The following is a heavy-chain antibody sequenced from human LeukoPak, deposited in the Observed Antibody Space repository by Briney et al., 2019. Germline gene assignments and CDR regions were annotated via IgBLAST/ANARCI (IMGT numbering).Heavy chain of an antibody. Sequence: SETLSLTCTVSGGSISSYYWSWIRQPPGQGLEWIGYIYYSGSTNYNPSLKSRVTISVDTSKNQFSLKLSSVTAADTAVYYCARRQQDGMDVWGQGTTVTVSS. CDR2: IYYSGST. J-gene: IGHJ6*02. CDR1: GGSISSYY. V-gene: IGHV4-59*08. D-gene: IGHD6-13*01. CDR3: ARRQQDGMDV.